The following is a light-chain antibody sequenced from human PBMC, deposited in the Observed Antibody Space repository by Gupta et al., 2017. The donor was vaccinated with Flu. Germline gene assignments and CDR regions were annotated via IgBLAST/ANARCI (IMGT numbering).Light chain of an antibody. CDR2: VAS. V-gene: IGKV3-20*01. J-gene: IGKJ1*01. CDR1: QSVSSY. CDR3: QQDSSSPVT. Sequence: PGTLSLSPGERATLSCMASQSVSSYLACYQQKAGQAPRLLIYVASTRATGIPDRFSGSGSGTDFTLTISLLDPEDFAVYYCQQDSSSPVTFGQGTKVEI.